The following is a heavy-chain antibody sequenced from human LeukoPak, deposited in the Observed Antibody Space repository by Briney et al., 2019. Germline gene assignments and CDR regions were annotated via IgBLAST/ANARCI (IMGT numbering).Heavy chain of an antibody. CDR2: ISSGGSTI. CDR1: GFIFSDYY. CDR3: AKTYFSSRAHYFYYYMDV. V-gene: IGHV3-11*01. Sequence: GGSLRLSCAASGFIFSDYYMSWVRQAPGKGLEWVSYISSGGSTIYYADSVKGRFTISRDSAKNSLYLQMNSLRAEDTAVYYCAKTYFSSRAHYFYYYMDVWGKGTTVTISS. D-gene: IGHD6-13*01. J-gene: IGHJ6*03.